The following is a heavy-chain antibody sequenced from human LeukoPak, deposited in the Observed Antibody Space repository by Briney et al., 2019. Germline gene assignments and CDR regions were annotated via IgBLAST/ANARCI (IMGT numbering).Heavy chain of an antibody. V-gene: IGHV1-8*01. Sequence: ASVKVSCKASGYTFTSYDINWVRQATGQGLEWMGWMNPNSGNTGYAQKFQGRVTMTRNTSISTAYMELSSLRSEDTAVYYCARVPMYCSSTSCYGMDVWGQGTTVTVSS. CDR1: GYTFTSYD. D-gene: IGHD2-2*01. J-gene: IGHJ6*02. CDR3: ARVPMYCSSTSCYGMDV. CDR2: MNPNSGNT.